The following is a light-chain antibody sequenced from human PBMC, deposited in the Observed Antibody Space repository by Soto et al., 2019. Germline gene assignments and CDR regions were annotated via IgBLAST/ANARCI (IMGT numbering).Light chain of an antibody. J-gene: IGLJ2*01. CDR1: SSNIGSHP. CDR3: ASWDDSLNGVV. V-gene: IGLV1-44*01. Sequence: QSVLTRPPSASGTPGQRVTISCSGSSSNIGSHPVNWYQQLPGTAPKLRIYSNNQRPSGVPDRFSGSKSGTSGSRAISGLKCEDEADYYGASWDDSLNGVVFGGGSKLTV. CDR2: SNN.